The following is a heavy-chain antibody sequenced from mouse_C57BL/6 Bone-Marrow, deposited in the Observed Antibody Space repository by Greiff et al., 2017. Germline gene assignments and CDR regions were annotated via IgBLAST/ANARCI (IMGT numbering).Heavy chain of an antibody. J-gene: IGHJ1*03. V-gene: IGHV1-39*01. CDR2: INPNYGTT. CDR1: GYSFTDYN. D-gene: IGHD1-1*01. CDR3: AIIYYYGSSYGLGWYFDV. Sequence: VQLQQSGPELVKPGASVKISCKASGYSFTDYNMNWVKQSNGKSLEWIGVINPNYGTTSYNQKFKGKATLTVDQSSSTAYMQLNSLTSEDSAVYYCAIIYYYGSSYGLGWYFDVWGTGTTVTVSS.